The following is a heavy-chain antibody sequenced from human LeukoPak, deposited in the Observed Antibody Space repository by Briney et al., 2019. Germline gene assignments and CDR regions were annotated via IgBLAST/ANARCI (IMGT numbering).Heavy chain of an antibody. CDR3: ARTATPRYYDSSGYPCY. D-gene: IGHD3-22*01. J-gene: IGHJ4*02. CDR1: GYTFTGYY. CDR2: INPNSGGT. Sequence: ASVKVSCKASGYTFTGYYMQWVRQAPGQGLEWMGRINPNSGGTNYAQKFQGRVTMTRDTSISTAYMELSRLRSDDTAVYYCARTATPRYYDSSGYPCYWGQGTLVTVSS. V-gene: IGHV1-2*06.